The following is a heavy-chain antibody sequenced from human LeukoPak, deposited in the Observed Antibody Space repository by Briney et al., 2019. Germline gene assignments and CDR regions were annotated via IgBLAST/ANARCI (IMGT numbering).Heavy chain of an antibody. CDR1: GGSISSYY. V-gene: IGHV4-59*01. CDR3: AREHSGYGSNWFDP. J-gene: IGHJ5*02. D-gene: IGHD5-12*01. Sequence: SETLSLTCTVSGGSISSYYWSWIRQPPGKGLEWIGYIYYSGSTNYNPSLKSRVTISVDTSKNQFPLKLSSVTAADTAVYYCAREHSGYGSNWFDPWGQGTLVTVSS. CDR2: IYYSGST.